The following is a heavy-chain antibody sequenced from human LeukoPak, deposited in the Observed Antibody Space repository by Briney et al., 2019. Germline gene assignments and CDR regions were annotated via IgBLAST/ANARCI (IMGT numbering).Heavy chain of an antibody. CDR1: GYTFTSYG. J-gene: IGHJ6*02. Sequence: ASVTISCTASGYTFTSYGISWVRQAPGQGLEWMGWISAYNGNTNYAQKLQGRVTVTTDTSTSTAYMELRSLRSDDTAVYCCARDRPEDYYDSSGYYSMRYYYYGMDVWGQGTTVTVSS. D-gene: IGHD3-22*01. CDR3: ARDRPEDYYDSSGYYSMRYYYYGMDV. CDR2: ISAYNGNT. V-gene: IGHV1-18*01.